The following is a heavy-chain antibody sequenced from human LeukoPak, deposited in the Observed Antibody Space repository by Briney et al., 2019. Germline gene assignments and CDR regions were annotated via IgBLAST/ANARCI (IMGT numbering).Heavy chain of an antibody. CDR1: GFTFSNYA. J-gene: IGHJ4*02. V-gene: IGHV3-23*01. CDR2: ISGSGSAT. CDR3: ATQPKTGSGAWYFDY. D-gene: IGHD6-19*01. Sequence: GGSLRLSCAASGFTFSNYAMNWVRQAPGKGLEWVSVISGSGSATFYADSVKGRFTVSRDNSKNTLYLQMNSLRAEDTAVYYCATQPKTGSGAWYFDYWGQGTPVTVSP.